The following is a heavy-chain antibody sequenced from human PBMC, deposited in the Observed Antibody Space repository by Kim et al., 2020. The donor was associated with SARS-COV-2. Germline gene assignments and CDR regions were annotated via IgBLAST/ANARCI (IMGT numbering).Heavy chain of an antibody. V-gene: IGHV4-39*07. J-gene: IGHJ4*02. CDR2: FYYSGST. Sequence: SETLSLTCTVSGGSISSSSYYWGWIRQPPGKGLEWIGSFYYSGSTYYNPSLKRLVTIAVDTSKNQFSLKLSSVTAAATAVYYCARGDDGSYLFPVDSWGQGTLVTVSS. CDR3: ARGDDGSYLFPVDS. D-gene: IGHD3-3*01. CDR1: GGSISSSSYY.